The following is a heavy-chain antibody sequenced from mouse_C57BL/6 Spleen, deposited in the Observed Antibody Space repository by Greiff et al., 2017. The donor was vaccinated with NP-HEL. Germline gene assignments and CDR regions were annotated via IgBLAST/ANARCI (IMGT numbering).Heavy chain of an antibody. J-gene: IGHJ3*01. D-gene: IGHD1-1*01. V-gene: IGHV1-15*01. CDR2: IDPETGGT. CDR3: TRLFDWFAY. CDR1: GYTFTDYE. Sequence: VQRVESGAELVRPGASVTLSCKASGYTFTDYEMHWVKQTPVHGLEWIGAIDPETGGTAYNQKFKGKAILTADKSSSTAYMELRSLTSEDSAVYYCTRLFDWFAYWGQRTLVTVSA.